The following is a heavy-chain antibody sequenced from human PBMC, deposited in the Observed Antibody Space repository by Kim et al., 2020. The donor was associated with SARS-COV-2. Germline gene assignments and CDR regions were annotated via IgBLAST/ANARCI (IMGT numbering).Heavy chain of an antibody. V-gene: IGHV3-11*01. CDR3: ARDRPYSGSYMAGWFDP. CDR1: GFTFSDYY. J-gene: IGHJ5*02. Sequence: GGSLRLSCAASGFTFSDYYMSWIRQAPGKGLEWVSYISSSGSTIYYADAVKGRFTISRDNAKNSLYQQMNSLRDEDAAVYYCARDRPYSGSYMAGWFDPWRQGTRVTVSS. D-gene: IGHD1-26*01. CDR2: ISSSGSTI.